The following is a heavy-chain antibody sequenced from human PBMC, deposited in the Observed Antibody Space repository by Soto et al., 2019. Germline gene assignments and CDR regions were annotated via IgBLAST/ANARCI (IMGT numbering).Heavy chain of an antibody. J-gene: IGHJ6*02. D-gene: IGHD6-6*01. V-gene: IGHV5-10-1*01. Sequence: GGSLKTSCQGSGYRFTHYWISGVRPPPGKGLAWMGRIDPSDSYTNYSPSRQGHVTISADKSISTAYLQWSSLKASDTAMYYCARQGQYSISYYYGMDVWGQGTTVTVSS. CDR3: ARQGQYSISYYYGMDV. CDR2: IDPSDSYT. CDR1: GYRFTHYW.